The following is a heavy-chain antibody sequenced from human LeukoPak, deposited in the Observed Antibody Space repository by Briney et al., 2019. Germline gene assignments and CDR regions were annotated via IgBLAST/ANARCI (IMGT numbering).Heavy chain of an antibody. CDR2: ISGSTSYI. V-gene: IGHV3-21*01. CDR3: ARGSDFVWGSYRPYFDY. J-gene: IGHJ4*02. CDR1: AFTFRTYS. Sequence: GGSLRLSCVASAFTFRTYSMHWVRQAPGKGLEWVSSISGSTSYIYYADSVRGRFTISRDNAKNSLYLQTNSLRPEDTAVYYCARGSDFVWGSYRPYFDYWGQGTLVTVSS. D-gene: IGHD3-16*02.